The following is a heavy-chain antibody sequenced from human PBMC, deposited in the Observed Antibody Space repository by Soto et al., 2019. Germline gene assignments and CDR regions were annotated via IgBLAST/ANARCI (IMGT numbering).Heavy chain of an antibody. CDR1: GFTFSSYA. J-gene: IGHJ6*02. Sequence: PGGSLRLSCAASGFTFSSYAMSWVRQAPGKGLEWVSAISGSGVSTYYADSVKGRFTISRDNSKNTLYLQMNSLRAEDTAVYYCAKSPGMYYYYYYGMDVWGQGTTVTVSS. CDR2: ISGSGVST. CDR3: AKSPGMYYYYYYGMDV. V-gene: IGHV3-23*01.